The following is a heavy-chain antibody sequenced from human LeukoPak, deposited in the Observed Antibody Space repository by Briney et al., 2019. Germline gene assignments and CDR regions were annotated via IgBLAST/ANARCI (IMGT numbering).Heavy chain of an antibody. Sequence: ASVKVSCKASGGTFSSYAISWVRQAPGQGLEWMGGIIPIFGTANYAQKFQGRVTITTDESTSTAYMELSSLRSEDTAVYYCARDRCSGGSCYSTSKYNWFDPWGQGTLVTVSS. V-gene: IGHV1-69*05. CDR2: IIPIFGTA. J-gene: IGHJ5*02. CDR1: GGTFSSYA. CDR3: ARDRCSGGSCYSTSKYNWFDP. D-gene: IGHD2-15*01.